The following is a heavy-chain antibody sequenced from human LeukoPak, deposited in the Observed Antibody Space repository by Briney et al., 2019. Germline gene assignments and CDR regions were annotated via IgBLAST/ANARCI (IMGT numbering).Heavy chain of an antibody. J-gene: IGHJ5*02. CDR1: GFTFSSYG. V-gene: IGHV3-30*02. CDR2: IRYDGSNK. CDR3: ATWYYDSSSYYSGA. D-gene: IGHD3-22*01. Sequence: PGGSLRLSCAASGFTFSSYGMHWVRQAPGKGLEWVAFIRYDGSNKYYADSVKGRFTISRDNSKNTLYLQMNSLRAEDTAVYYCATWYYDSSSYYSGAWGQGTLVTVSS.